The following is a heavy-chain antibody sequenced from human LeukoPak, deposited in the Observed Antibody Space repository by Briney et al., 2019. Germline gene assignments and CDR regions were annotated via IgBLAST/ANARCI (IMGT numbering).Heavy chain of an antibody. CDR3: VRRDTGWNYFDY. D-gene: IGHD6-19*01. CDR2: IYYTGKI. CDR1: GGSINGHY. J-gene: IGHJ4*02. Sequence: PSETPSVTCAVSGGSINGHYWGWIRQPPGKGLQWIGDIYYTGKINYNPSLKSRVTITLDTSKDHLSLNLTSVLAADTAIYYCVRRDTGWNYFDYWGQGILVTASS. V-gene: IGHV4-59*08.